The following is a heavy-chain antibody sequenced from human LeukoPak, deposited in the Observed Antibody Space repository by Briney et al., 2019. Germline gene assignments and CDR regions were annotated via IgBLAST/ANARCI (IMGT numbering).Heavy chain of an antibody. CDR2: MNPNSGNT. CDR1: GYTFTSYD. D-gene: IGHD3-16*02. Sequence: ASVKVSCKASGYTFTSYDINWVRQATGQGLEWMGWMNPNSGNTGYAQKFQGRVTMTRNTSISTAYMELSSLRSEDTAVYYCARKPRRPYDYVWGIYRYNPTYYFDYWGQGTLVTVSS. CDR3: ARKPRRPYDYVWGIYRYNPTYYFDY. J-gene: IGHJ4*02. V-gene: IGHV1-8*01.